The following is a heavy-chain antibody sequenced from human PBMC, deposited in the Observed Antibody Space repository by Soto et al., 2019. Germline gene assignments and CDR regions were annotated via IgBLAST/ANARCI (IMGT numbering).Heavy chain of an antibody. CDR3: ARAPIFAYYYYGMDA. CDR2: INHSGST. V-gene: IGHV4-34*01. CDR1: GGSFSGYY. Sequence: LSLTCAVYGGSFSGYYWSWIRQPPGKGLEWIGEINHSGSTNYNPSLKSRVTISVDTSENQFSLKLSSVTAADTAVYYCARAPIFAYYYYGMDAWGQGTTVTVSS. D-gene: IGHD3-3*01. J-gene: IGHJ6*02.